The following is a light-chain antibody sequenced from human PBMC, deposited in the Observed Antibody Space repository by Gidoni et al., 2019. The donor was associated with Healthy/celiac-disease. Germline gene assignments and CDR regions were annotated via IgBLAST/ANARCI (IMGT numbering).Light chain of an antibody. Sequence: QSVLTQPPSVSGAPGQRVTITCTGSSSNIGAGYDVHWYQQLPGTAPKLLIYGNSKRPSGVPDRFSGSKAGTSASRAITGLQAEEEADYYGQSYDSSLSGWVFGGGTKLTVL. J-gene: IGLJ3*02. CDR1: SSNIGAGYD. V-gene: IGLV1-40*01. CDR2: GNS. CDR3: QSYDSSLSGWV.